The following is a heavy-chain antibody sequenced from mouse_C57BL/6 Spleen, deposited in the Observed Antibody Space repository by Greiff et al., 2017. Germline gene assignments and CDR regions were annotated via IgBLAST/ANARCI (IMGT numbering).Heavy chain of an antibody. V-gene: IGHV1-82*01. CDR2: IYPGDGDT. Sequence: VKLQESGPELVKPGASVKISCKASGYAFSSSWMNWVKQRPGKGLEWIGRIYPGDGDTNYHGKFKGKAPLTADKSSSTAYMQRSSLTSEDAAVYFCARERATGDEYSFAYGGQGTLVTVSA. D-gene: IGHD3-1*01. J-gene: IGHJ3*01. CDR3: ARERATGDEYSFAY. CDR1: GYAFSSSW.